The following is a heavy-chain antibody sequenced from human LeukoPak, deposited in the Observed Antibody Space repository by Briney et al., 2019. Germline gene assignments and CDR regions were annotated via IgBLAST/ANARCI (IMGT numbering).Heavy chain of an antibody. J-gene: IGHJ6*04. CDR2: IYYSGST. Sequence: PSETLSLTCTVSGGSISSYYWSWIRQPPGKGLEWIGYIYYSGSTNYNPSLKSRVTISVDTSKNQFSLKLSSVTAADTAVYYCAREKVWGMDVWGKGTTVTVSS. CDR3: AREKVWGMDV. V-gene: IGHV4-59*01. D-gene: IGHD3-16*01. CDR1: GGSISSYY.